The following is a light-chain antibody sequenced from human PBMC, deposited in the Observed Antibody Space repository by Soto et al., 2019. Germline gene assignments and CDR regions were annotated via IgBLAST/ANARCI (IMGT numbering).Light chain of an antibody. J-gene: IGLJ2*01. CDR1: SSDVGGYNY. V-gene: IGLV2-14*01. CDR3: SSYTSSIVV. Sequence: QSALTQPASVSGSPGQSITISCTGTSSDVGGYNYVSWYQQHPGKAPKLMIYEVSNRPSGVSNRFSGSKSGNTASLTISGLQAEDEADYYCSSYTSSIVVFGRGTKLTVL. CDR2: EVS.